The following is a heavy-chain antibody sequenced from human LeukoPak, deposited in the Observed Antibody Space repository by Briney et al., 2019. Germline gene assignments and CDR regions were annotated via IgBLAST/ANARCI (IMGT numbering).Heavy chain of an antibody. Sequence: GGSMRLSCAASGFTVSSNYMSWDRQAPGKGLEWVSVIYNGGSTYYADSVKGRFTISRDNSKNTLYLQMNSLRAEDTAVYYCARAPRYGYFFDYWGQGTLVTVSS. D-gene: IGHD3-9*01. CDR3: ARAPRYGYFFDY. V-gene: IGHV3-53*01. J-gene: IGHJ4*02. CDR2: IYNGGST. CDR1: GFTVSSNY.